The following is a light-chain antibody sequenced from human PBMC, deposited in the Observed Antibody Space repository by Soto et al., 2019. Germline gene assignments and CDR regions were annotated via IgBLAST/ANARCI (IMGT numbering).Light chain of an antibody. CDR1: NSNIGNNY. V-gene: IGLV1-51*01. Sequence: VLTQPPSVSATPGQTVTISCSGSNSNIGNNYVSWYQQLPGTAPKLLIYDNNKRPSEIPDRFSGSKSGPSATLGITGLQTGDEADYYCGTWDSSLSAGVFGTGTKVTVL. CDR2: DNN. J-gene: IGLJ1*01. CDR3: GTWDSSLSAGV.